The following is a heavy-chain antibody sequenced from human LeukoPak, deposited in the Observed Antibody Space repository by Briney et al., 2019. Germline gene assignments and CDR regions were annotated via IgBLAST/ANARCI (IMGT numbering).Heavy chain of an antibody. J-gene: IGHJ4*02. CDR3: ARGYDY. CDR1: GGFISGSHYY. V-gene: IGHV4-39*01. Sequence: SETLSLTCTDSGGFISGSHYYWAWIRQPPGKGLEWIGMINYSGNRYYNPSLWSRATISVDTSTNQFSLNLNSVTAADTAVYYCARGYDYWGQGTLVAVSS. CDR2: INYSGNR. D-gene: IGHD3-22*01.